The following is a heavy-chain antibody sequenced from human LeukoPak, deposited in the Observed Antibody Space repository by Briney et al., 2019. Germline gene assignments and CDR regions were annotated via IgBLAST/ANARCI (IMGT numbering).Heavy chain of an antibody. CDR3: ARHIDFGSSGYYSYFDY. V-gene: IGHV4-39*01. D-gene: IGHD3-22*01. Sequence: TPSETLSLTCTVSGGSISSSSYYWGWIRQPPGKGLEWIGSIYYSGSTYYNPSLKSRVTISVDTSKNQFSLKLSSVTAADTAVYYCARHIDFGSSGYYSYFDYWGQGTLVTVSS. CDR1: GGSISSSSYY. J-gene: IGHJ4*02. CDR2: IYYSGST.